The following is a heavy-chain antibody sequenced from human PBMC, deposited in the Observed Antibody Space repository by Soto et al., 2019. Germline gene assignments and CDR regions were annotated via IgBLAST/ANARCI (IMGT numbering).Heavy chain of an antibody. V-gene: IGHV3-15*01. CDR2: IKSKTDGGTT. D-gene: IGHD3-10*01. J-gene: IGHJ6*03. CDR3: TTDQLMVRGRNENYYYYYMDV. Sequence: GGSLRLSCAASGFTFSNAWMSWVRQAPGKGLEWVGRIKSKTDGGTTDYAAPVKGRITISREDSKNTLYLQMNSLKTEDTAVYYCTTDQLMVRGRNENYYYYYMDVWGKGTTVTVSS. CDR1: GFTFSNAW.